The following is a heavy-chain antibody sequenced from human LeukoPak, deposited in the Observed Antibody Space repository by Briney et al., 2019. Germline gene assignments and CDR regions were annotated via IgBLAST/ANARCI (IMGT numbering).Heavy chain of an antibody. CDR2: ISSDGLST. V-gene: IGHV3-64*01. CDR1: EFKFDTYG. J-gene: IGHJ4*02. Sequence: GGSLRLSCSASEFKFDTYGMHWVRQTPGKGLEYVSGISSDGLSTYYANSVKGRFTISRDNAKNTLYLQMGSLKTEDMAVYYCARSTDGSAHFDYWGQGTLVSVFS. CDR3: ARSTDGSAHFDY. D-gene: IGHD1-1*01.